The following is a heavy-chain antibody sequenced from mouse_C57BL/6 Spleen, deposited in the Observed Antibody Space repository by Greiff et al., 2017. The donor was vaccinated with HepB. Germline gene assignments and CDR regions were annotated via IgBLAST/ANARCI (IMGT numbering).Heavy chain of an antibody. CDR2: IYPGDGDT. V-gene: IGHV1-82*01. J-gene: IGHJ1*03. Sequence: VQLQQSGPELVKPGASVKISCKASGYAFSSSWMNWVKQRPGKGLEWIGRIYPGDGDTNYNGKFKGKATLTADKSSSTAYMQLSSLTSEDSAVYFCARFDGYHWYFDVWGTGTTVTVSS. D-gene: IGHD2-3*01. CDR1: GYAFSSSW. CDR3: ARFDGYHWYFDV.